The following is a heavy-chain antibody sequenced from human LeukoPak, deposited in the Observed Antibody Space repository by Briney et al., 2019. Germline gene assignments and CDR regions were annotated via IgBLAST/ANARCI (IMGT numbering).Heavy chain of an antibody. D-gene: IGHD3-10*01. J-gene: IGHJ4*02. CDR3: ARQAPYYGSGSYFDY. CDR2: IYYSGST. V-gene: IGHV4-39*01. Sequence: SETLSLTCTVSGDSISSSSYYWGWIRQPPGKGLEWIGSIYYSGSTYYNPSLKSRVTISVDTSKNQFSLKLSSVTAADTAVYYCARQAPYYGSGSYFDYWGQGTLVTVSS. CDR1: GDSISSSSYY.